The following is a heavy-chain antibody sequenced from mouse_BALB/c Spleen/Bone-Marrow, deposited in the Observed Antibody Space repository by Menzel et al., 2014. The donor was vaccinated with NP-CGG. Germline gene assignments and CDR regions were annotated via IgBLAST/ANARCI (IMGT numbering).Heavy chain of an antibody. D-gene: IGHD1-1*01. CDR1: GFDFSRFW. CDR2: INPDSSTI. J-gene: IGHJ1*01. CDR3: ARLNYYGNLFV. V-gene: IGHV4-1*02. Sequence: EVQLQESGGGLVQPAGSLKLSCAASGFDFSRFWMSWVRQAPGKGLEWIGEINPDSSTINYTSSLKDKFIISRDNAKNTLYLQMSKVRSEDTALYYCARLNYYGNLFVWGAGTTVTGSS.